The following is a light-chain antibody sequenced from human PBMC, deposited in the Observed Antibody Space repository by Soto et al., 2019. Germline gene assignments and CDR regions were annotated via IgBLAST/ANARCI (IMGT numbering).Light chain of an antibody. CDR2: ATS. Sequence: EIVLTQSPGTLSLSPGDRVTLSCRASQSVSSNYLAWYQQKPGQAPRLLIYATSARATGIPDRFRGSGSGTDFTLTISRLEPEDSAMYYCQQYGDYNSPRYSFGQGTRLEI. V-gene: IGKV3-20*01. CDR1: QSVSSNY. J-gene: IGKJ2*03. CDR3: QQYGDYNSPRYS.